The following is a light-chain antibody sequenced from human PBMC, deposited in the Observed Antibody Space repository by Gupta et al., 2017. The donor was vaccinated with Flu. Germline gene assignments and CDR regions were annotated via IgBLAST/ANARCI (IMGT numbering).Light chain of an antibody. V-gene: IGLV2-23*01. Sequence: QSALTQPASVSGSPGQSITIPCTGTSSDIGSYNLVSWYQQHPGKAPKLMIYDATKRPSGVSSRFSASKSGNTASLTVSGLQAEDEADYYCCSYAGNRLVIFGGGTKLTVL. J-gene: IGLJ2*01. CDR1: SSDIGSYNL. CDR2: DAT. CDR3: CSYAGNRLVI.